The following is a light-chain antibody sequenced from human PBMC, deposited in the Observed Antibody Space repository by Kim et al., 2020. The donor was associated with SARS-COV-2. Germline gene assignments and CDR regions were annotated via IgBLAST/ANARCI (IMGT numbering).Light chain of an antibody. V-gene: IGKV1-39*01. Sequence: DIQMTQSPSSLSASVGDRVTITCRASQSISSYLNWYQQKPGKAPKLLNYAASSLQSGVPSRFSGSGSGTDFTLTISSLQPEDFATYYCQHSYSTPYTFGQGTKLEIK. CDR3: QHSYSTPYT. CDR1: QSISSY. CDR2: AAS. J-gene: IGKJ2*01.